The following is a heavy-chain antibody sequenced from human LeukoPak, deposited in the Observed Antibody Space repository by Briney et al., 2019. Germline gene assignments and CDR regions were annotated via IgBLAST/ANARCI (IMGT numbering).Heavy chain of an antibody. Sequence: PSQTLSLTCTVSGGSISSGDYYWGWIRQPPGKGLEWIGYIYYSGSTNYNPSLKSRVTMSVDTSKNQFSLKLSSVTAADTAVYYCARGPAIAASGENHYYGMDVWGQGTTVTVSS. J-gene: IGHJ6*02. CDR1: GGSISSGDYY. CDR2: IYYSGST. CDR3: ARGPAIAASGENHYYGMDV. D-gene: IGHD6-13*01. V-gene: IGHV4-30-4*01.